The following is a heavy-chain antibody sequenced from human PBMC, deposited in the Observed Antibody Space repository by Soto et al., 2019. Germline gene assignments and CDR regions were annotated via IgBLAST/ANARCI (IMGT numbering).Heavy chain of an antibody. J-gene: IGHJ6*02. CDR2: ISGGSGFT. CDR1: GLGLAFSTYA. D-gene: IGHD3-16*01. V-gene: IGHV3-23*01. Sequence: EFQLLESGGGLVQPGGSLRLSCAASGLGLAFSTYAMSWVRQAPGKGLEGVSAISGGSGFTIYADSVKGRFTISRDNSKSTLYLQMNALRAEDTALYDCASALSGVSGDFQYYYCLDVWGQGTTVAVSS. CDR3: ASALSGVSGDFQYYYCLDV.